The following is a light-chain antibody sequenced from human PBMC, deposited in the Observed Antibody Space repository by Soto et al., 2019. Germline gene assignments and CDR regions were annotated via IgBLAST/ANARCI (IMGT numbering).Light chain of an antibody. Sequence: QSALTQPASVSGSPGQSIAISCTGTSGDVGAYDYVSWYQHHPDKAPKLMIYEVSNRPSGVSDRFSGSKSVYTATLTISGLQAEDEADYYCASHTTRDTRVFGTGTKVTVL. J-gene: IGLJ1*01. CDR3: ASHTTRDTRV. CDR2: EVS. CDR1: SGDVGAYDY. V-gene: IGLV2-14*01.